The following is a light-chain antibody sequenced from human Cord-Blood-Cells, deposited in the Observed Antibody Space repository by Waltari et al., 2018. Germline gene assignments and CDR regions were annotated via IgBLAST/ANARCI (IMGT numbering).Light chain of an antibody. Sequence: QSALTQPPSASGSPGQSVTISCTGTSSDVGGYNYVSWYQQHPGKAPKLMIYEVSKWPSGGPDRFSGSKSGNTASLTVSGLQAEDEADYYCSSYAGSNNVVFGGGTKLTVL. CDR3: SSYAGSNNVV. J-gene: IGLJ2*01. CDR2: EVS. V-gene: IGLV2-8*01. CDR1: SSDVGGYNY.